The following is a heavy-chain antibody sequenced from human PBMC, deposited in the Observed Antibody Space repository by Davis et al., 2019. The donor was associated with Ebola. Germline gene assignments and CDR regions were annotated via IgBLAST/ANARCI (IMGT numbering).Heavy chain of an antibody. CDR1: GFTFSDYY. D-gene: IGHD6-13*01. Sequence: PGGSLRLSCAASGFTFSDYYMNWIRQSPGKGLEWISFISGDGSTIFYADSVKGRFTISRDNTKNSLYLRMDSLRADDTAVYYCAPGQLVVLNWGQGTLVTVSS. J-gene: IGHJ4*02. V-gene: IGHV3-11*01. CDR3: APGQLVVLN. CDR2: ISGDGSTI.